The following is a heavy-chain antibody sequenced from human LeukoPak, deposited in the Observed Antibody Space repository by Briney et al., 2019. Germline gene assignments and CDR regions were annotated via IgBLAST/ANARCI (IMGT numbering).Heavy chain of an antibody. Sequence: GGSLRLSCAASGFTFSNYAMSWVRQAPGKGLEWVSGISASGGSTYYADSVKGRFTISRDNSKNTLYLQMNSLRAEDTAVYYCARVYCSSTSCLDYWGQGTLVTVSS. V-gene: IGHV3-23*01. D-gene: IGHD2-2*01. CDR1: GFTFSNYA. CDR2: ISASGGST. CDR3: ARVYCSSTSCLDY. J-gene: IGHJ4*02.